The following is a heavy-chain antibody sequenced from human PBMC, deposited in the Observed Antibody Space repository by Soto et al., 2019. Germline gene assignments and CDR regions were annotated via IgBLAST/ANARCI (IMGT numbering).Heavy chain of an antibody. CDR3: AHTDCELRTWFDP. J-gene: IGHJ5*02. D-gene: IGHD2-21*02. CDR2: IYWDEDK. V-gene: IGHV2-5*02. CDR1: GFSLTTRGLG. Sequence: QITLTESGPPLVQPTQTLRLTCSFSGFSLTTRGLGVAWFRQPPGKALEWLAVIYWDEDKRYSPLLKTRLTVANAASKNQVVLSMTNMDPVDTGTFYCAHTDCELRTWFDPWGQGIHVTVSS.